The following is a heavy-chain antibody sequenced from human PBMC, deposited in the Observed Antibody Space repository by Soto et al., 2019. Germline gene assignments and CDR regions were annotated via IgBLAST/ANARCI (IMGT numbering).Heavy chain of an antibody. CDR2: INHSGST. CDR3: ARGEDYDYIWGSYRSGHDAFDI. D-gene: IGHD3-16*02. J-gene: IGHJ3*02. CDR1: GGSFCGYY. Sequence: SETLSLTCAVYGGSFCGYYWSWIRQPPGKGLEWIGEINHSGSTNYNPSLKSRVTISVDTSKNQFSLKLSSVTAADTAVYYCARGEDYDYIWGSYRSGHDAFDIWGQGTMVTVSS. V-gene: IGHV4-34*01.